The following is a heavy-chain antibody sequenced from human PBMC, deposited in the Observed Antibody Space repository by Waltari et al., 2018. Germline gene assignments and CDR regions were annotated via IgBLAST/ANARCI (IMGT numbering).Heavy chain of an antibody. CDR2: IKQDGSEK. Sequence: EVQLVGSGGGLVQPGGSLSLSCAASGFTFSRYWLSWVRQAPGKGVEWVANIKQDGSEKYYVDSVKGRFTISRDNAKNSRYLQMNSLRAEDTAVYYCARKLVVGWSDAFDIWGQGTMVTVSS. V-gene: IGHV3-7*01. J-gene: IGHJ3*02. CDR1: GFTFSRYW. CDR3: ARKLVVGWSDAFDI. D-gene: IGHD2-21*01.